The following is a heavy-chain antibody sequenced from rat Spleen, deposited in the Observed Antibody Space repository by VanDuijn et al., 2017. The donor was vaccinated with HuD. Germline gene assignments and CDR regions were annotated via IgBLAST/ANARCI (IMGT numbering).Heavy chain of an antibody. CDR2: ISYDGSST. J-gene: IGHJ2*01. D-gene: IGHD1-2*01. CDR1: GFTFSDYN. CDR3: ARQIAALYYFDY. V-gene: IGHV5-7*01. Sequence: EVQLVESGGGLVQPGRSLKLSCAASGFTFSDYNMAWVRQAPKKGLEWVATISYDGSSTYYRDSVKGRFTISRDNAKSTLYLQMDSLRSEDTATYYCARQIAALYYFDYWGQGVMVTVSS.